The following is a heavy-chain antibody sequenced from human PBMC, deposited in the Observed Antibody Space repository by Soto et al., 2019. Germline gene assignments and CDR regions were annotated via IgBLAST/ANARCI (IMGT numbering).Heavy chain of an antibody. CDR1: GGSISNAAYY. CDR2: IYYNGNT. CDR3: ARVYGSGSYYFDY. D-gene: IGHD3-10*01. J-gene: IGHJ4*02. V-gene: IGHV4-39*02. Sequence: QLQLQESGPGLVKPSETLSLTCTVSGGSISNAAYYWGWIRQPPGKGLECIGIIYYNGNTYYSPSLKSRVTMSVDTSKNHFSLKLSSVSAADTSMYYCARVYGSGSYYFDYWGQGTLVTVSS.